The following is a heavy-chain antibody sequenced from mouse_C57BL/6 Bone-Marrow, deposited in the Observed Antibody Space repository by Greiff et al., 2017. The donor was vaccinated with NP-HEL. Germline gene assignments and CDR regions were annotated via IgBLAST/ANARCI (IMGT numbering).Heavy chain of an antibody. Sequence: QVQLQQPGAELVKPGASVKLSCKASGYTFTSYWMHWVKQRPGQGLEWIGMIHPNSGSTNYNEKFKSKATLTVDKSSSTAYMQLSSLTSEDSAVYYCARWEDGYYEAYWGQGTLVTVSA. CDR1: GYTFTSYW. J-gene: IGHJ3*01. CDR3: ARWEDGYYEAY. CDR2: IHPNSGST. D-gene: IGHD2-3*01. V-gene: IGHV1-64*01.